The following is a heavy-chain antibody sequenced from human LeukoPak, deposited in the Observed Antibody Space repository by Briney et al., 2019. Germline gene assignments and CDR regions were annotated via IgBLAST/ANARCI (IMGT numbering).Heavy chain of an antibody. CDR2: VSDSGGHK. D-gene: IGHD4-17*01. CDR3: AKGGASVTDAPHGDVVTTTLDGFDI. CDR1: GFAFSTYP. J-gene: IGHJ3*02. Sequence: GGSLRLSCVASGFAFSTYPMSWVRQAPGKGLEWVSGVSDSGGHKFYADSAKGRVTISRDNSKKTLYLQMSSLRADDTAVYYCAKGGASVTDAPHGDVVTTTLDGFDIWGHGTMVTVST. V-gene: IGHV3-23*01.